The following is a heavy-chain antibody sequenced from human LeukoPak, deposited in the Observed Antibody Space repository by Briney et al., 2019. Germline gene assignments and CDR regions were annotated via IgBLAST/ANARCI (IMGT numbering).Heavy chain of an antibody. CDR1: GGTFGSYA. CDR2: IIPIFGTA. Sequence: SVKVSCKASGGTFGSYAISWVRQAPGQGLEWMGGIIPIFGTANYAQKFQGRVTITADESTSTAYMELSSLRSEGTAVYYCARSYGDRYYYYYAMDVWGQGTTVTVSS. V-gene: IGHV1-69*13. D-gene: IGHD4-17*01. CDR3: ARSYGDRYYYYYAMDV. J-gene: IGHJ6*02.